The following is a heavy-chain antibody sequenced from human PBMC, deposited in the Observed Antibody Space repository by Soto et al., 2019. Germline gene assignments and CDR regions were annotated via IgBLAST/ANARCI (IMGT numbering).Heavy chain of an antibody. J-gene: IGHJ6*02. Sequence: GGSLRLSCAASGFTFSSYGMHWVRQAPGKGLEWVAVISYDGSNKYYADSVKGRFTISRDNSKNTLYLQMNSLRAEDTAVYYCAKALYNVLVIPPSDYYYYGMDVWGQGTTVTVSS. V-gene: IGHV3-30*18. CDR2: ISYDGSNK. CDR3: AKALYNVLVIPPSDYYYYGMDV. D-gene: IGHD3-22*01. CDR1: GFTFSSYG.